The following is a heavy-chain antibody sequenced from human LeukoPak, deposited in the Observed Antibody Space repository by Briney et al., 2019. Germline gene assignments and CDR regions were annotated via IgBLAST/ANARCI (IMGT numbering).Heavy chain of an antibody. CDR1: GGSISSYY. Sequence: PSETLSLTCTVSGGSISSYYWSWIRQPPGKGLEWIGYIYYSGSTNYNPSLKSRVTISVDTSKNQFSLKLSSVTAADTAVSYCARDRRWAFDYWGQGTLVTVSS. D-gene: IGHD4-23*01. J-gene: IGHJ4*02. CDR2: IYYSGST. CDR3: ARDRRWAFDY. V-gene: IGHV4-59*01.